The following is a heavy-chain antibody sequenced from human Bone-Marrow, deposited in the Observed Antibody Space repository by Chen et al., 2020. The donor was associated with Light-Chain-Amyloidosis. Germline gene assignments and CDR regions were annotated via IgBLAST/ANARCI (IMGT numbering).Heavy chain of an antibody. Sequence: QVQLQQWGAGLLKPSETLSLTCAVYGGSFSGYYWSWIRQPPGKGLEWIGVINHSGSTHYNPSLKSRVTISVDTSKNQFSLKLSSVTAADTAVYYCARSRPFYGSGSYYTLWWFDPWGQGTLVTVSS. CDR2: INHSGST. J-gene: IGHJ5*02. CDR3: ARSRPFYGSGSYYTLWWFDP. CDR1: GGSFSGYY. D-gene: IGHD3-10*01. V-gene: IGHV4-34*01.